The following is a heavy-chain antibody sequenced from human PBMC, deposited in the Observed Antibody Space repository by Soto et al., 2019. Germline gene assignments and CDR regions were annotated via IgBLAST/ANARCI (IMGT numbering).Heavy chain of an antibody. V-gene: IGHV4-61*01. Sequence: SETLSLTCTVSGGSISSSSYYWGWIRQPPGKGLEWIGYIYYSGNTHYNPSLQNRVTISIDTSKNQVSLKVNSVTAADTAVYYCARDHPHSYGVYYFDYWGQGTPVTVSS. CDR3: ARDHPHSYGVYYFDY. CDR2: IYYSGNT. J-gene: IGHJ4*02. CDR1: GGSISSSSYY. D-gene: IGHD5-18*01.